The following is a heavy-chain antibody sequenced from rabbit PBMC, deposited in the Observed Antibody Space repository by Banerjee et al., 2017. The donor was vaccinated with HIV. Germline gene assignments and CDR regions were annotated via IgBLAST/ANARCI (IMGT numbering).Heavy chain of an antibody. CDR2: IYTGSSGST. Sequence: QSLEESGGDLVKPGASLTLTCTASGFSFSSSYYMCWVRQAPGKGLEWIACIYTGSSGSTYYASWAKGRFTISKTSSTTVTLQMTSLTAADTATYFCARGGSYYKIDLWGQGTLVTVS. CDR1: GFSFSSSYY. V-gene: IGHV1S40*01. D-gene: IGHD8-1*01. CDR3: ARGGSYYKIDL. J-gene: IGHJ3*01.